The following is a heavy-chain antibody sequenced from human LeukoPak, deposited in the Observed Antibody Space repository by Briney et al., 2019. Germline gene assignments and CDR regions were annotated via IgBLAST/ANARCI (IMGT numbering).Heavy chain of an antibody. CDR2: IYSGGTT. J-gene: IGHJ4*02. CDR3: ARDGVWATFDY. Sequence: GGSLRLSCAASGFTVSDDYKSWVRQAPGKGLEWVSVIYSGGTTDYADSVKGRFTISRDNSKNTLYLQMNSLRAEDTAVYYCARDGVWATFDYWGQRTLVTVSS. D-gene: IGHD2-8*01. CDR1: GFTVSDDY. V-gene: IGHV3-66*01.